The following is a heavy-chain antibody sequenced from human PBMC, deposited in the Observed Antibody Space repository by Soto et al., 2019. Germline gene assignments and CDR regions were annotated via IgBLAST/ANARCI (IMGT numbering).Heavy chain of an antibody. V-gene: IGHV4-31*03. CDR1: GGSISSGSYS. D-gene: IGHD1-26*01. Sequence: QVQLRESGPGLVRPSQTLSLTCTASGGSISSGSYSWSWIRQHPGKGLEWIGYIYYSGSTYNNPSLMSRVTISLDTSKNQFSLNLSSVTAADTAVYYCAREGWDGVDYWGQGTLVTVSS. CDR2: IYYSGST. CDR3: AREGWDGVDY. J-gene: IGHJ4*02.